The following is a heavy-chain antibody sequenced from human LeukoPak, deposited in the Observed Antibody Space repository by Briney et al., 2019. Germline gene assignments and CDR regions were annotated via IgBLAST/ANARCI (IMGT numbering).Heavy chain of an antibody. Sequence: GGSPRLSCLTSGFTFSTNAMSWVRQAPGKGLEWISGISGSGASTYYADSVTGRFTISRDNSRNTLYLQMNSLRGDDTAVYYCAKDVGKWESLHFFDYWGQGTLVTVSS. CDR2: ISGSGAST. V-gene: IGHV3-23*01. CDR3: AKDVGKWESLHFFDY. D-gene: IGHD1-26*01. CDR1: GFTFSTNA. J-gene: IGHJ4*02.